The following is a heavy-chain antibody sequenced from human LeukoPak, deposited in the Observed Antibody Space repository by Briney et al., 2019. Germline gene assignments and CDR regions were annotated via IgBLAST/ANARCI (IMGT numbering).Heavy chain of an antibody. Sequence: SQTLSLTCTVSGFSIGSSAYYWSWIRQPAGKGLEWVGRVYTHGTTNYNPSLKSRVTISLDRSKNQFSLNLISMTAADTAVYYCARGPTTVTRAFDYWGQGTLVTVSS. CDR3: ARGPTTVTRAFDY. CDR1: GFSIGSSAYY. D-gene: IGHD4-17*01. V-gene: IGHV4-61*02. J-gene: IGHJ4*02. CDR2: VYTHGTT.